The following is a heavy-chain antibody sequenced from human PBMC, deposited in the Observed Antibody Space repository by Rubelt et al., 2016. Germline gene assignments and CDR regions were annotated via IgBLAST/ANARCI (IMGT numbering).Heavy chain of an antibody. CDR1: GYSISSGYY. CDR2: IYHSGST. CDR3: ASADYDFWSGSDRNWFDP. Sequence: QVQLQESGPGLVKPSETLSLTCTVSGYSISSGYYWCWIRQPPGKGLEWIGRIYHSGSTYYNPSLKSRVTISVDTSKNQFSLKLSSVTAADTAVYYCASADYDFWSGSDRNWFDPWGQGTLVTVSS. J-gene: IGHJ5*02. V-gene: IGHV4-38-2*02. D-gene: IGHD3-3*01.